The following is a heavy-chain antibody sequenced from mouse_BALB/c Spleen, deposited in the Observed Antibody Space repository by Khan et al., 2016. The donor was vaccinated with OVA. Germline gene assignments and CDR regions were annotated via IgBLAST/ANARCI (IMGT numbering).Heavy chain of an antibody. CDR2: IWGGGGT. CDR1: GFSLSRYN. Sequence: VQLQESGPGLVSPSQSLSITCTVSGFSLSRYNIHWVRQPPGKGLEWLGMIWGGGGTDYNSTLKSRLSISTDNSKSQVFLQMNSLQTDDTAMYYCARAYYRYDGYYAMDYWGQGTSVTVSS. D-gene: IGHD2-14*01. CDR3: ARAYYRYDGYYAMDY. J-gene: IGHJ4*01. V-gene: IGHV2-6-4*01.